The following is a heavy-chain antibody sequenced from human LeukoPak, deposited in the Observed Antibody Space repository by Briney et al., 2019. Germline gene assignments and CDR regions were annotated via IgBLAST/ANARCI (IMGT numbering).Heavy chain of an antibody. CDR2: IYYSGST. CDR3: ARGLLDAYTHPAAFDI. V-gene: IGHV4-59*01. D-gene: IGHD5-24*01. CDR1: GGSLSSYY. J-gene: IGHJ3*02. Sequence: SETLFLTCTVSGGSLSSYYWSWIRQPPGKGLEWNGYIYYSGSTNYNPSLKSRVTKSVDTYKNQFSLKLSSVTAADTAVYYCARGLLDAYTHPAAFDIWGQGTMVTVSS.